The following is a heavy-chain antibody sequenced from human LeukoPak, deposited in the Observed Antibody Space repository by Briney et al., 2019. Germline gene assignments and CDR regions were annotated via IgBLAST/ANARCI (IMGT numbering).Heavy chain of an antibody. D-gene: IGHD3-10*01. J-gene: IGHJ4*02. V-gene: IGHV3-23*01. Sequence: GRSLRLSCAASGFTFRSFAMSWVRQAPGKGLEWVASISGSGDNTFYADSVKGRFTISRDNSKNTLSLQMNSLRVEDTAVYYCAKDPITMVRGELNDYWGQGTLVAVSS. CDR1: GFTFRSFA. CDR3: AKDPITMVRGELNDY. CDR2: ISGSGDNT.